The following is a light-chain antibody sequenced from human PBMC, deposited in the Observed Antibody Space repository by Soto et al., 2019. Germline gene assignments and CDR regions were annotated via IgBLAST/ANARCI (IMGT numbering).Light chain of an antibody. V-gene: IGKV1-39*01. J-gene: IGKJ3*01. Sequence: DIQMTQSPSSLSASVGDRVTITCRASQSISSYLNWYQQKPGKAPKLLIYAASSLQSGVPSRFSGSGSGTDFTLTISSLQPEDFAVYYCQQYTTSPFTFGPGTKVDIK. CDR2: AAS. CDR3: QQYTTSPFT. CDR1: QSISSY.